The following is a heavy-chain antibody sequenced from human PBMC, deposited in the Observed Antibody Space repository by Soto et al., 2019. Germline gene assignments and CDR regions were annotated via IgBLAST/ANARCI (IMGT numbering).Heavy chain of an antibody. CDR3: ARLGEYCTNGVCYYYYYYMDV. Sequence: SETLSLTCTVSGGSISSSSYYWGWIRQPPGKGLEWIGSIYYSGSTYYNPSLKSRVTISVDTSKNQFSLKLSSVTAADTAVYYCARLGEYCTNGVCYYYYYYMDVWGKGTTVTVSS. D-gene: IGHD2-8*01. V-gene: IGHV4-39*01. CDR1: GGSISSSSYY. CDR2: IYYSGST. J-gene: IGHJ6*03.